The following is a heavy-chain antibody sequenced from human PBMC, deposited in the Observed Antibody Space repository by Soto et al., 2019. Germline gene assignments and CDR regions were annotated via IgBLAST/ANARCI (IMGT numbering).Heavy chain of an antibody. J-gene: IGHJ6*02. CDR2: IKQDGSEK. D-gene: IGHD3-3*02. CDR3: ARDAVLGCMDV. CDR1: GFTFSSYW. V-gene: IGHV3-7*05. Sequence: GGSLRLSCSASGFTFSSYWMSWVRQAPGKGLEWVANIKQDGSEKYYVDSVKGRFTISRDNAKNSLYLQMNSLRAEDTAAYYCARDAVLGCMDVWGQGTTVTVSS.